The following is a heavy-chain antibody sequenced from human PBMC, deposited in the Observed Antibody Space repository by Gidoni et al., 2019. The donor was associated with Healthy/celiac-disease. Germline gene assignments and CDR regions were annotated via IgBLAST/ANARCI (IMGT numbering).Heavy chain of an antibody. CDR2: IWYDGSNK. D-gene: IGHD6-19*01. CDR3: ARESPIAVEDYFDY. Sequence: QVQLVESGGGVVQTGRSLSLPCAAAGFPFSSYVMHWVRQDPGKGLEWVAVIWYDGSNKYYADSVKGRLTISRDNSKNTLYLQMNSLRAEDTAVYYCARESPIAVEDYFDYWGQGTLVTVSS. J-gene: IGHJ4*02. CDR1: GFPFSSYV. V-gene: IGHV3-33*01.